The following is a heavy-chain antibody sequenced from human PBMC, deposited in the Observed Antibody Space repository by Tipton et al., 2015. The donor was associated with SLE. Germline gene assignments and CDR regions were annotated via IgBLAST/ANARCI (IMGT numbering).Heavy chain of an antibody. CDR1: GGSVSSSSYY. Sequence: GLVKPSETLSLTCTVSGGSVSSSSYYWGWIRQPPGKGLEWIGSIYNSGSTHYNPSLKSRVTISVDTSKNQFSLKLSSVTAADTAVYYCARDPRYGNFDYWGQGTLVTVSS. CDR3: ARDPRYGNFDY. V-gene: IGHV4-39*07. J-gene: IGHJ4*02. D-gene: IGHD5-18*01. CDR2: IYNSGST.